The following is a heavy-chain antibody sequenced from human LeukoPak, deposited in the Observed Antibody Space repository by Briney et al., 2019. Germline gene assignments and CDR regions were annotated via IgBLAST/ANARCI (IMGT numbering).Heavy chain of an antibody. V-gene: IGHV4-34*01. Sequence: PSETLSLTCAVYGGSFNAFYWTWIRQPPGKGLEWIGETNHSGSTNYNPSLRSRVTISVDTSKKQFSLKMISVTAADTAVYYCTTWNAKTHSYDDWGQGTPVTVPS. CDR2: TNHSGST. D-gene: IGHD1-1*01. CDR1: GGSFNAFY. CDR3: TTWNAKTHSYDD. J-gene: IGHJ4*02.